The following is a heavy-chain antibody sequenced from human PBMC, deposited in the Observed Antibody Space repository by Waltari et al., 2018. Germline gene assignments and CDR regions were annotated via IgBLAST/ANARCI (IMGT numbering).Heavy chain of an antibody. D-gene: IGHD6-6*01. Sequence: QVQLQESGPGLVKPSETLSLTCAVSGYCISSGYYWGWIRQPPGKGLEWIGSIYHSGGTYYNPSLKSRVTISVDTSKNQFSLTLSSVTAADTAVYYCARWGYSSSSAHFDYWGPGALVTVSS. CDR3: ARWGYSSSSAHFDY. CDR2: IYHSGGT. CDR1: GYCISSGYY. J-gene: IGHJ4*02. V-gene: IGHV4-38-2*01.